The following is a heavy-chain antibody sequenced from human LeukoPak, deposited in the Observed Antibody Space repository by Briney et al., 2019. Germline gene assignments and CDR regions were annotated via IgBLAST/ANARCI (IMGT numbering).Heavy chain of an antibody. V-gene: IGHV4-38-2*01. Sequence: KSSETLSLTCAVSGYSISSGYYWGWIRQPPGKGLEWIGSIYHSGSTYYNPSLRSRVTISVDTSKNQFSLKLSSVTAADTAVYYCARLGGYSTNGVCSNDWGQGTLVTVSS. CDR1: GYSISSGYY. D-gene: IGHD2-8*01. CDR3: ARLGGYSTNGVCSND. CDR2: IYHSGST. J-gene: IGHJ4*02.